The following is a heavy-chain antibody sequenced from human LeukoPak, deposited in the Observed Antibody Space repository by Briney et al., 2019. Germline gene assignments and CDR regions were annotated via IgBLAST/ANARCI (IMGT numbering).Heavy chain of an antibody. CDR2: ISSSSSYI. Sequence: PGGSLRLSCAASGFTFSSYSMNWVRQAPGKGLEWVSSISSSSSYIYYADSVKGRFTISRDNAKNSLYLQMNSLRAEDTAVYYCARDLDSGGYDPGFDYWGQGTLVTVSS. CDR3: ARDLDSGGYDPGFDY. J-gene: IGHJ4*02. CDR1: GFTFSSYS. V-gene: IGHV3-21*01. D-gene: IGHD3-22*01.